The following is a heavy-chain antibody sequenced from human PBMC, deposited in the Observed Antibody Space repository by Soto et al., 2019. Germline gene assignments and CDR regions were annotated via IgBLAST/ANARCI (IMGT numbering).Heavy chain of an antibody. J-gene: IGHJ4*02. CDR1: GFTFSSYA. CDR3: ARSLGKYYFDY. CDR2: ISYDGSNK. V-gene: IGHV3-30-3*01. Sequence: PGGSLRLSCAASGFTFSSYAMHWVRQAPGKGLEWVAVISYDGSNKYYADSVKGRFTISRDNSKNTLYLQMNSLRAEDTAVYYCARSLGKYYFDYWGQGTLVTVSS.